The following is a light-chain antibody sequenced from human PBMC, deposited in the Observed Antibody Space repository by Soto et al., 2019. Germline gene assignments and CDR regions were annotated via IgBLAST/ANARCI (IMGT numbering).Light chain of an antibody. CDR2: DAS. J-gene: IGKJ1*01. Sequence: DIQMTPSPSPLSASVVDRVTITCRASQSISSWLAWYQQIKGKAPKILIYDASSLESGVPSRFRGSGSGTEFTLPISRLQPDDFETYYCQQYYTYPWTFGQGTKVDI. CDR1: QSISSW. V-gene: IGKV1-5*01. CDR3: QQYYTYPWT.